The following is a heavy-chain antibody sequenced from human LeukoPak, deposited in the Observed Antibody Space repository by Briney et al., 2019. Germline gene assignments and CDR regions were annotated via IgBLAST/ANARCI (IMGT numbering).Heavy chain of an antibody. Sequence: SVTLSCKASAGTFSSYAISWVRQPPGQGLEWMGGIIPIFGPANYAQELQGRVTITTDESTSTAYMELSSLRSEDTAVYYCARSRRGYSYGLGLYYMDVWGKGTTVTVSS. CDR1: AGTFSSYA. J-gene: IGHJ6*03. V-gene: IGHV1-69*05. CDR2: IIPIFGPA. D-gene: IGHD5-18*01. CDR3: ARSRRGYSYGLGLYYMDV.